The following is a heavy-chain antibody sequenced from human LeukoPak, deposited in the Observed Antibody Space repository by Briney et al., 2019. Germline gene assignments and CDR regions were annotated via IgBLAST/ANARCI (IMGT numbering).Heavy chain of an antibody. J-gene: IGHJ4*02. D-gene: IGHD4-23*01. CDR3: ARQGYGGNSQGAADY. Sequence: GASVKVSCKASGYTFTSYDFSWVRQAPGQGLEWMGWISAYNGNTNYAQILQGRLTMTTDTSTSTAYMELRSLRSDDTAVYCARQGYGGNSQGAADYWGQGTLVTVSS. CDR2: ISAYNGNT. CDR1: GYTFTSYD. V-gene: IGHV1-18*01.